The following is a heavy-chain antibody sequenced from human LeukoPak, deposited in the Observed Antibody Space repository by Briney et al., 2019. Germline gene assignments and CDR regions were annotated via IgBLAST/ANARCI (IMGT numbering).Heavy chain of an antibody. V-gene: IGHV1-2*02. CDR3: ARVPRKDYDFWSGYRNERSAFDY. D-gene: IGHD3-3*01. Sequence: GASVKVSCKASGYTFTGYYMHWVRQAPGQGLEWMGWINPNSGGTNYAQKFQGRVTMTRDTSISTAYMELSRLRSDDTAVYYCARVPRKDYDFWSGYRNERSAFDYWGQGTLVTVSS. CDR2: INPNSGGT. J-gene: IGHJ4*02. CDR1: GYTFTGYY.